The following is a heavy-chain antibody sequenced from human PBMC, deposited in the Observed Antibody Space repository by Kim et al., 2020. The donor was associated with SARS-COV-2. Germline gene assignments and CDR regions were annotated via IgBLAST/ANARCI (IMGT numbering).Heavy chain of an antibody. Sequence: SETLSLTCTVSGGSISSYYWSWIRQPPGKGLEWIGYIYYSGSTNYNPSLKSRVTISVDTSKNQFSLKLSSVTAADTAVYYCARETITMVRGDSYYYGMDV. CDR2: IYYSGST. V-gene: IGHV4-59*01. CDR3: ARETITMVRGDSYYYGMDV. J-gene: IGHJ6*01. D-gene: IGHD3-10*01. CDR1: GGSISSYY.